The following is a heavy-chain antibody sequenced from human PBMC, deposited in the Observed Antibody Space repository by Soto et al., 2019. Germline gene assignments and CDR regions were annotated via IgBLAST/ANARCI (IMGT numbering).Heavy chain of an antibody. CDR1: GFSFSSYA. CDR3: ARRSCGWYFDY. J-gene: IGHJ4*02. Sequence: EVQLLESGGGLVQPGGSLRLSWAASGFSFSSYAMNWLRRARGKGLEWVSVISGSGDSTYYADSVKGRFTISRDNSKNTLYLQMISLRDEDTGVYYCARRSCGWYFDYWGQGTLVSVSS. V-gene: IGHV3-23*01. CDR2: ISGSGDST. D-gene: IGHD6-19*01.